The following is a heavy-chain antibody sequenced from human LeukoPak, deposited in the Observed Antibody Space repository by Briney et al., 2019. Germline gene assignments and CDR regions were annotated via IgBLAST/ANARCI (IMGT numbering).Heavy chain of an antibody. D-gene: IGHD3-3*01. CDR2: VTSSGGSA. Sequence: PGGSLRLSCAASGFTFSNYVMSWVRQAPGKGLEWVSTVTSSGGSAYYADSVKGRFTISRDNSKNTLYLQMNSLRAEDTAVYYCARSASIAVDFYFDYWGQGTLVTVSS. CDR1: GFTFSNYV. J-gene: IGHJ4*02. V-gene: IGHV3-23*01. CDR3: ARSASIAVDFYFDY.